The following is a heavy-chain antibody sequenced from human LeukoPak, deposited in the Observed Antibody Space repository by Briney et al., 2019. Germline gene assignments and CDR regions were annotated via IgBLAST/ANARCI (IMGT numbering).Heavy chain of an antibody. CDR3: AKDRWPPRDAFDI. CDR2: ISSSGSTK. D-gene: IGHD6-13*01. CDR1: GFTFSDYY. V-gene: IGHV3-11*04. J-gene: IGHJ3*02. Sequence: GGSLRLSCAASGFTFSDYYMSWIRQAPGKGLEWVSYISSSGSTKYYADSVKGRFTISRDNTKNSLYLQMNSLRAEDTAVYYCAKDRWPPRDAFDIWGQGTMVTVSS.